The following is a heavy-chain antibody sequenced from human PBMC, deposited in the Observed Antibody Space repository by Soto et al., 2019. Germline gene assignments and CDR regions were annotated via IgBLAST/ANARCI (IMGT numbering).Heavy chain of an antibody. CDR3: AHSLSGDIYEN. Sequence: QITLKESGPTLVKPTQTLTLTCTSSGISLRTGGVGVGWVRQPPGQALEWLALIYWDYDKRYSPSLKNRLIITKDTSKNQVVLTMTNMDPVDTATYYCAHSLSGDIYENWGQGALVTVSS. CDR2: IYWDYDK. CDR1: GISLRTGGVG. V-gene: IGHV2-5*02. J-gene: IGHJ1*01. D-gene: IGHD5-18*01.